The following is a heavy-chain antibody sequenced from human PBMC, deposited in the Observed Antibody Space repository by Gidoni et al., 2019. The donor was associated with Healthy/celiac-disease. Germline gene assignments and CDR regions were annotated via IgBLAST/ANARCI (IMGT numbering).Heavy chain of an antibody. V-gene: IGHV2-26*01. D-gene: IGHD3-3*01. CDR3: ARILAHDFWSGYYTFHYYGMDV. J-gene: IGHJ6*02. Sequence: QVTLKESGPVLVKPTETLTLTCTVSGFSLSNARMGVSWIRQPPGKALEWLAHIFSNDEKSYSTSLKSRLTISKDTSKSQVVLTMTNMDPVDTATYYCARILAHDFWSGYYTFHYYGMDVWGQGTTVTVSS. CDR2: IFSNDEK. CDR1: GFSLSNARMG.